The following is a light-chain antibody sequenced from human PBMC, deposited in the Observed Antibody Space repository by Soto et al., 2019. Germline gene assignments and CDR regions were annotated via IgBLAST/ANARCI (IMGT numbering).Light chain of an antibody. V-gene: IGKV3-11*01. Sequence: EIVLTQSPATLSLSPGERATLSCRAGQSVNSYLACYQQKPGQAPRLVNYDASNRAAGIAARFSASGSGADFTPTISSLEPEDFATYFCQQAHSFLAFGGGTKVEL. CDR2: DAS. CDR1: QSVNSY. J-gene: IGKJ4*01. CDR3: QQAHSFLA.